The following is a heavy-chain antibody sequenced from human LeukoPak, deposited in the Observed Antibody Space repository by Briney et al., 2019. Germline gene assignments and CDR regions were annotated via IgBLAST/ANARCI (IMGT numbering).Heavy chain of an antibody. J-gene: IGHJ4*02. V-gene: IGHV3-7*01. CDR1: GFTFRNYA. CDR2: IKQDASEI. D-gene: IGHD3-10*01. Sequence: GGSLRLSCAASGFTFRNYAMSWVRQAPGKGLEWVANIKQDASEIYYVGSVKGRFTISRDNAKNSVFLQMNSLRAEDTAVYYCATDGGPFDNWGQGILVTVSS. CDR3: ATDGGPFDN.